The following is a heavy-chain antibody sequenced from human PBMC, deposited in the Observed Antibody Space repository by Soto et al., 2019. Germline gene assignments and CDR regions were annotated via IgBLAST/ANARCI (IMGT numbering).Heavy chain of an antibody. CDR1: GGSISSSSYY. CDR3: ARQGRPTTPERFLEWYYKLYYFDY. D-gene: IGHD3-3*01. J-gene: IGHJ4*02. Sequence: PSETLSLTCTVSGGSISSSSYYWGWIRQPPGKGLEWIGSIYYSGSTYYNPSLKSRVTISVDTSKNQFSLKLSSVTAADTAVYYCARQGRPTTPERFLEWYYKLYYFDYWGQGTLVTVS. CDR2: IYYSGST. V-gene: IGHV4-39*01.